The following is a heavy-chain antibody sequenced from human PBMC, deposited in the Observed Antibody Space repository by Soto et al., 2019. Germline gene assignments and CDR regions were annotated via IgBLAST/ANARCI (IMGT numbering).Heavy chain of an antibody. Sequence: PGGSLRLSCAASGFTVSSNYMSWVRQAPGKGLEWVSVIYSGGSTYYADSVKGRFTISRHNSKNTLYLQMNSLRAEDTAVYYCARDRSVSGCPPHYYYYYYMDVWGKGTTVTVSS. V-gene: IGHV3-53*04. CDR2: IYSGGST. CDR1: GFTVSSNY. D-gene: IGHD3-10*01. J-gene: IGHJ6*03. CDR3: ARDRSVSGCPPHYYYYYYMDV.